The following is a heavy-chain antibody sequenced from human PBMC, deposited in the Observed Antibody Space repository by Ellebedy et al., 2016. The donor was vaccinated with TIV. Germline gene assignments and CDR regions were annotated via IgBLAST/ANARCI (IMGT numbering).Heavy chain of an antibody. V-gene: IGHV4-61*03. CDR3: AREDYDILTGYSSGMDV. CDR2: NYHTGST. D-gene: IGHD3-9*01. Sequence: PSETLSLTCTATGGSVSSGSYFWSCIRQPPGKGLEWIGYNYHTGSTNYSPALKSRVTISIDTSNNDFSLKVSSVTAADTAVYYCAREDYDILTGYSSGMDVWGQGTTVTVSS. CDR1: GGSVSSGSYF. J-gene: IGHJ6*02.